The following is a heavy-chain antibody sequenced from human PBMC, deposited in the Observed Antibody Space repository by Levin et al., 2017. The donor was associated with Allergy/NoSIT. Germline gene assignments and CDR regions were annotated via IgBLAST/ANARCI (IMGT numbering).Heavy chain of an antibody. J-gene: IGHJ2*01. CDR1: GGSISSSSYY. D-gene: IGHD4-17*01. CDR3: ARANYDNGDYYWYFDL. V-gene: IGHV4-39*01. Sequence: PSETLSLTCNVSGGSISSSSYYRGWIRQPPGKGLEWIGSINYSGSTYYNPSLKSRVTISVDTSKNQFSLKLSSVTAADTAVYYCARANYDNGDYYWYFDLWGRGTLVTVSS. CDR2: INYSGST.